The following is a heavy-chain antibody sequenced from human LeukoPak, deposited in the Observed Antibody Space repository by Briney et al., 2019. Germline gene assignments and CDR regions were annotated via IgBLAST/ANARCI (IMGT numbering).Heavy chain of an antibody. CDR2: INHSGST. CDR1: GGSFSGYY. D-gene: IGHD3-22*01. J-gene: IGHJ3*02. CDR3: ARARIVVVMNDAFDI. V-gene: IGHV4-34*01. Sequence: SETLSLTCAVYGGSFSGYYWSWIRQPPGKGLEWIGEINHSGSTNYNPSLKSRVTISVDTSKNQFSLKPSSVTAADTAVYYCARARIVVVMNDAFDIWGQGTMVTVSS.